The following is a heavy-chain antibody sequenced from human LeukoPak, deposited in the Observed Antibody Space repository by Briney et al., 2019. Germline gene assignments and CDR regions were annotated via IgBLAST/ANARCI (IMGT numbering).Heavy chain of an antibody. D-gene: IGHD2-2*01. Sequence: ASVKVSCKASGYTFTGCYMHWVRQAPGQGLEWMGWINPNSGGTNYAQKFQGRVTMTRDTSISTAYMELSRLRSDDTAVYYCARMGCSSTSCYWDYWGQGTLVTVSS. J-gene: IGHJ4*02. V-gene: IGHV1-2*02. CDR3: ARMGCSSTSCYWDY. CDR1: GYTFTGCY. CDR2: INPNSGGT.